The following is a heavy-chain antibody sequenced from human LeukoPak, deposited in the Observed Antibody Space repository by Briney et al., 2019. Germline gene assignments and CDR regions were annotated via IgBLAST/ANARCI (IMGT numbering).Heavy chain of an antibody. V-gene: IGHV3-21*01. CDR3: ARADSSSWYSQIYYYGMDV. CDR2: ISSSSSYI. CDR1: GFTFSSYS. J-gene: IGHJ6*02. Sequence: GGSLRLSCAASGFTFSSYSMNWVRQAPGKGLEWVSSISSSSSYIYYADSVKGRFTISRDNAKNSLYLQMNSLRAEDTAVYYCARADSSSWYSQIYYYGMDVWGQGTTVTVSS. D-gene: IGHD6-13*01.